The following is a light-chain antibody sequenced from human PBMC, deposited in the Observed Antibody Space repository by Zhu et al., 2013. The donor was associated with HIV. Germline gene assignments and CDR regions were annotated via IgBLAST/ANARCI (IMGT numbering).Light chain of an antibody. Sequence: QSALTQPASVSGSPGQSITISCTGTRRDVGAHDSVSWYQQHPDKAPKVIIYEVRNRPSGVSGRFAGSKSGNTASLTISGLQAEDEAHYYCISRIRGSDSPWVFGGGTKVTVL. V-gene: IGLV2-14*01. CDR2: EVR. CDR1: RRDVGAHDS. CDR3: ISRIRGSDSPWV. J-gene: IGLJ3*02.